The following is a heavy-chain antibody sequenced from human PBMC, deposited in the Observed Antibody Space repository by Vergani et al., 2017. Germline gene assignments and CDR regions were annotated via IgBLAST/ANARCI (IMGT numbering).Heavy chain of an antibody. CDR1: GYSLTELT. J-gene: IGHJ4*02. D-gene: IGHD3-22*01. CDR2: FDPEHVEV. Sequence: QVQLVQSGSEVRKPGASVKVSCQVSGYSLTELTIHWVRQAPGKGLEWMGGFDPEHVEVTFSHHIQDRVTMTEDRSTDTAYMELSSLRPEDTALYYFAIVTDYYDSSGYYLDYWGQGTLVTVSS. CDR3: AIVTDYYDSSGYYLDY. V-gene: IGHV1-24*01.